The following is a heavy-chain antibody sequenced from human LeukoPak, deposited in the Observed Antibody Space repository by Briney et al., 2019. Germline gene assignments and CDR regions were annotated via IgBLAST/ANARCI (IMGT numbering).Heavy chain of an antibody. CDR1: GYTFTGYY. CDR3: ARAGWWELPRYGFDI. Sequence: ASVKVSCKASGYTFTGYYMHWVRQAPGQGLEWMGWINPNSGGTNYAQKFQGRVTMTRDTSISTAYMELSRLRSDDTAVYYCARAGWWELPRYGFDIWGQGTMVTVSS. J-gene: IGHJ3*02. V-gene: IGHV1-2*02. D-gene: IGHD1-26*01. CDR2: INPNSGGT.